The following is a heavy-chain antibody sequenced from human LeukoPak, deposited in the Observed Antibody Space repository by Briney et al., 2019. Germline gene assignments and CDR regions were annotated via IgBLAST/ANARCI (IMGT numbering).Heavy chain of an antibody. CDR3: ATESPGYSSSWYRSDLDY. CDR2: FDPEDGET. V-gene: IGHV1-24*01. J-gene: IGHJ4*02. CDR1: GYTLTELS. Sequence: ASVKVSCKVSGYTLTELSMHWVRQAPGEGLEWMGGFDPEDGETIYAQKFQGRVTMTEGTSTDTAYMELSSLRSEDTAVYYCATESPGYSSSWYRSDLDYWGQGTLVTVSS. D-gene: IGHD6-13*01.